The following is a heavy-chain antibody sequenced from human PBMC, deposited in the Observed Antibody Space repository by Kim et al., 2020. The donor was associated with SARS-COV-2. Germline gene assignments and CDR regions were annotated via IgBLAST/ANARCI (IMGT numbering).Heavy chain of an antibody. CDR3: ASTDYYGSGSYRPVDV. D-gene: IGHD3-10*01. V-gene: IGHV3-33*05. J-gene: IGHJ6*02. Sequence: GGSLRLSCVASGFTFSSYGMHWVRQAPGKGLEWVAVISYDGSNKYYADSVKGRFTISRDNSKNTLYLQMNSLRAEDTAVYYCASTDYYGSGSYRPVDVWGQGTTVTVSS. CDR2: ISYDGSNK. CDR1: GFTFSSYG.